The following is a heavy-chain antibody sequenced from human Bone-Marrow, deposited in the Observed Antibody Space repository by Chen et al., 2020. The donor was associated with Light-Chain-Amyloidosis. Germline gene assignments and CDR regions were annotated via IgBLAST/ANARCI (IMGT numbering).Heavy chain of an antibody. CDR3: ATARLQAGTYTYYHSYYMHV. D-gene: IGHD1-26*01. J-gene: IGHJ6*03. CDR2: IIPVIGII. CDR1: GGTFSSYA. V-gene: IGHV1-69*05. Sequence: GTEVKKPGPSVKVSCKASGGTFSSYALNWVRQAPGQGLEWMAEIIPVIGIIRYAPDFQGRVTVTTDESMSTAYMELSSLRSEDTAVYYCATARLQAGTYTYYHSYYMHVWGTGTTVIVSS.